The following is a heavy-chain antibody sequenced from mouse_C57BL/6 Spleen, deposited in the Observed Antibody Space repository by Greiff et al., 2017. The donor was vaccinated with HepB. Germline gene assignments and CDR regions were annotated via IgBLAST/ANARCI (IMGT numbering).Heavy chain of an antibody. V-gene: IGHV1-82*01. J-gene: IGHJ4*01. CDR2: LYPGDGDT. CDR3: AGWLPYHAMDY. D-gene: IGHD1-2*01. CDR1: GYAFSSSW. Sequence: VQLQQSGPLLVKPGASVKISCKASGYAFSSSWMNWVKPRPGTGLERIGRLYPGDGDTNYNGKFKGKAPQTEDKSSSTAYMQLSSLTSEGSAVYLCAGWLPYHAMDYWGQGTSVTVSS.